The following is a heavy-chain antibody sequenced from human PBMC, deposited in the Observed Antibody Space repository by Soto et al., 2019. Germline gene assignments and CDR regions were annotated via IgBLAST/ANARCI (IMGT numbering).Heavy chain of an antibody. V-gene: IGHV3-73*01. CDR1: GFTFSGSA. Sequence: EVQLVESGGGLVQPGGSLKLYCAASGFTFSGSAMHWVRQASGKGLEWVGRIRSKANSYATAYAASVKGRFTISRDDSKNTAYLQMNSLKTEDTAVYYCTRQGYYDFWSGYYPYMDVWGKGTTVTVSS. J-gene: IGHJ6*03. CDR2: IRSKANSYAT. D-gene: IGHD3-3*01. CDR3: TRQGYYDFWSGYYPYMDV.